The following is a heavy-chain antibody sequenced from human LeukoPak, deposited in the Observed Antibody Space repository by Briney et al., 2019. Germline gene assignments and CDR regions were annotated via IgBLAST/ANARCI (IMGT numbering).Heavy chain of an antibody. D-gene: IGHD2-21*01. CDR3: ANVVGGY. CDR2: ITKSGGST. J-gene: IGHJ4*02. V-gene: IGHV3-23*01. Sequence: GGSLRLSCAVSGITFSTIGVTWVRQAPGKGLEWVSSITKSGGSTYYADSVKGRFTISRDNPKDTLYLQMNRLRVEDSAVYFCANVVGGYWGQGTLVIVSS. CDR1: GITFSTIG.